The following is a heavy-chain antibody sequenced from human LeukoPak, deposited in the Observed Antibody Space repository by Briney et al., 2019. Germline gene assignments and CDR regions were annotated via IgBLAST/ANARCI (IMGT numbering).Heavy chain of an antibody. CDR2: IRYDGSNK. J-gene: IGHJ4*02. D-gene: IGHD3-22*01. Sequence: GGSLRLPCAASGFTFSSYGMHWVRQAPGKGLEWVAFIRYDGSNKYYADSVKGRFTISRDNSKNTLYLQMNSLRAEDTAVYYCAKDQSAYYDSSGSDYWGQGTLVTVSS. CDR3: AKDQSAYYDSSGSDY. V-gene: IGHV3-30*02. CDR1: GFTFSSYG.